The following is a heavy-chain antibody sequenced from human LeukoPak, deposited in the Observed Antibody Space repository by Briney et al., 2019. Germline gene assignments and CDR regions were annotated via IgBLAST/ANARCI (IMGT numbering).Heavy chain of an antibody. CDR1: GGSLSDHY. J-gene: IGHJ5*02. CDR3: AREPGYCSGGSCYGGWFDP. D-gene: IGHD2-15*01. Sequence: SETLSLTCAVYGGSLSDHYWSWFRQPPGKGLEWIGEINPRGSTIYNPSLKSRVTVSVDTSKNQFSLNLSSVTAADTAVYYCAREPGYCSGGSCYGGWFDPWGQGTLVTVSS. CDR2: INPRGST. V-gene: IGHV4-34*01.